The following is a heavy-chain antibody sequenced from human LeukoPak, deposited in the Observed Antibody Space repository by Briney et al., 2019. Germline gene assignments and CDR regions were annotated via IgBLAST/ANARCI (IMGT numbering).Heavy chain of an antibody. CDR2: INSDGRTT. J-gene: IGHJ3*02. D-gene: IGHD5-12*01. CDR3: ARVHSNIVATIRAGGTFDI. CDR1: GFTFSSNW. Sequence: GGSLRLSCAASGFTFSSNWMHWVRHAPGKGLVWVSRINSDGRTTTYADSVKGRFTISRDNAKNTLYLQMNSLRAEDTAVYYCARVHSNIVATIRAGGTFDIWGQGTMVTVSS. V-gene: IGHV3-74*03.